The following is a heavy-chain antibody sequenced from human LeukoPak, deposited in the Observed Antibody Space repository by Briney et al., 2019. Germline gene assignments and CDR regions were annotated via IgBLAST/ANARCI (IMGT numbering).Heavy chain of an antibody. CDR1: GFTFTNYG. D-gene: IGHD2-15*01. CDR3: ARDLSSSVAATVYGY. Sequence: PGGSLRLSCTASGFTFTNYGMHWVRQAPGKGLEWVAFIRYDGSPKYYADSVKGRFTISRDNAKNTLYLQMNSLRAEDTAVYYCARDLSSSVAATVYGYWGQGTLVTVSS. J-gene: IGHJ4*02. V-gene: IGHV3-30*02. CDR2: IRYDGSPK.